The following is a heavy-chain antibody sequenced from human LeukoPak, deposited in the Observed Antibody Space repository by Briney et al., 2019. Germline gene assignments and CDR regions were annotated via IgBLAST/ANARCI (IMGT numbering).Heavy chain of an antibody. Sequence: PGGSLTLSCIVSASTFTNFAMNWVRQAPGKGLEWVSAVSGGSANAHYADSMMGRFTIARANLKKMVFLQMSNLRVEDSATYCCVKVIVVQLGTPRDSWGLGTLVSVSS. CDR2: VSGGSANA. CDR1: ASTFTNFA. CDR3: VKVIVVQLGTPRDS. V-gene: IGHV3-23*01. J-gene: IGHJ4*02. D-gene: IGHD1-1*01.